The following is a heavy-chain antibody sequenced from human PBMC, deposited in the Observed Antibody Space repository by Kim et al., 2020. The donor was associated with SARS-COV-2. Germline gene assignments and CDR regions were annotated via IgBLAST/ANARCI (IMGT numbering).Heavy chain of an antibody. Sequence: DSVKGRFTTSRDNSKNTLYLQMNSLRAEDTAVYYCARDMVKGSGSSPVDYWGQGTLVTVSS. J-gene: IGHJ4*02. D-gene: IGHD3-10*01. CDR3: ARDMVKGSGSSPVDY. V-gene: IGHV3-30*07.